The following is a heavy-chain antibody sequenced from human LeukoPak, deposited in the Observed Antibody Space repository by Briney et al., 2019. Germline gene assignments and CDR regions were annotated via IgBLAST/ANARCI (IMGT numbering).Heavy chain of an antibody. CDR3: AKEDATADSSGYYYAN. CDR1: GFTFSSYE. J-gene: IGHJ4*02. D-gene: IGHD3-22*01. CDR2: ISSSGSTI. Sequence: GGSLRLSCAASGFTFSSYEMNWVRQAPGKGLEWVSYISSSGSTIYYADSVKGRFTISRDNAKNSLYLQIDSLRAEDTAVYYCAKEDATADSSGYYYANWGQGTLVTVSP. V-gene: IGHV3-48*03.